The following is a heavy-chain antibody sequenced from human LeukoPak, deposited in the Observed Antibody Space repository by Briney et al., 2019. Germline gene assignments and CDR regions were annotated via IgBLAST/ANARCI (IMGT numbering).Heavy chain of an antibody. D-gene: IGHD3-10*01. CDR2: ISAGNGNT. Sequence: ASVTVSCTASGYTFTSYAIHWVRQAPGQRLEWMGWISAGNGNTKYSQNFQGRVTFISNTSATTAFMELSSLRSEDAAVYYCARDRVLLWFGEFKSANYFDYWGQGTLVTVSS. J-gene: IGHJ4*02. CDR1: GYTFTSYA. CDR3: ARDRVLLWFGEFKSANYFDY. V-gene: IGHV1-3*01.